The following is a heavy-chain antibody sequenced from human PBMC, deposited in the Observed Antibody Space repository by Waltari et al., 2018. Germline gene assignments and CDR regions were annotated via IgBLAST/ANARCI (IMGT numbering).Heavy chain of an antibody. CDR2: ISGSGGRT. J-gene: IGHJ4*02. CDR1: GFTFSSYA. Sequence: EVQLVESGGGLVQPGGSLRLSCAASGFTFSSYAMSLVRQAPGKGLEWVSAISGSGGRTYNADTVKGWFTSTRENAKNTLYRQMNSVRAEDPAVYYCAKGPDGTYYYDSSGSDYWGQGTLVTVSS. CDR3: AKGPDGTYYYDSSGSDY. V-gene: IGHV3-23*04. D-gene: IGHD3-22*01.